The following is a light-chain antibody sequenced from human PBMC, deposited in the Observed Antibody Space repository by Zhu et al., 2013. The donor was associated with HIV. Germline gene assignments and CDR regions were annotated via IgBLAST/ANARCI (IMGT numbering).Light chain of an antibody. CDR1: QSVNSY. CDR2: DAS. CDR3: QQRSNWPPYS. V-gene: IGKV3-11*01. Sequence: PGERATLSCRASQSVNSYLAWYQQKPGQPPRLLIYDASNRATGIPARFSGSGSGTDFTLTVSSLEPEDFAVYYCQQRSNWPPYSFGQGTKLEIK. J-gene: IGKJ2*03.